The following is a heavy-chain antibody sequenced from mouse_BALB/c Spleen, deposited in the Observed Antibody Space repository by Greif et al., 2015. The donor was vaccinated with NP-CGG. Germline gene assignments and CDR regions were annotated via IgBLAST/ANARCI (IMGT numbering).Heavy chain of an antibody. J-gene: IGHJ2*01. CDR3: ARHPPTMITSYYFDY. D-gene: IGHD2-4*01. V-gene: IGHV5-9-3*01. CDR2: ISSGGSYT. Sequence: EVKVVESGGGLVKPGGSLKLSCAASGFTFSSYAMSWVRQTPEKRLEWVATISSGGSYTYYPDSVKGRFTISRDSAKNTLYLQMSSLRSEDTAMYYCARHPPTMITSYYFDYWGQGTTLTVSS. CDR1: GFTFSSYA.